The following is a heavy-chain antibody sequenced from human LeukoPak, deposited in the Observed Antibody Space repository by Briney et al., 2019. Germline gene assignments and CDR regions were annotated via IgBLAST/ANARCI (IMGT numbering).Heavy chain of an antibody. V-gene: IGHV4-34*01. CDR3: ARWDSSSWQNYFDY. J-gene: IGHJ4*02. D-gene: IGHD6-13*01. CDR1: GGSFSGYY. Sequence: SETLSLTCAVYGGSFSGYYWSWIRQPPGKGLEWIGEINHSGSTNYNPSLKSRVTIFADTSKRQFSLNLRSVTAADTAVYYCARWDSSSWQNYFDYWGQGTLVTVSS. CDR2: INHSGST.